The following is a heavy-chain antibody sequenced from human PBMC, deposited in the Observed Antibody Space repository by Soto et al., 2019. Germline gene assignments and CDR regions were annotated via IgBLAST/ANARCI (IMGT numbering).Heavy chain of an antibody. Sequence: QVQLQESGPGLVKPSQTLSLTCTVSGGSINSGGYCWSWIRQHPGKGLDWIGCISYGGSTSYNPSLKSRVTIPVDTSKNQFSLKLTSVTAADTAVYYCSRGILVWGQGALITVSS. D-gene: IGHD5-18*01. CDR3: SRGILV. J-gene: IGHJ4*02. CDR2: ISYGGST. CDR1: GGSINSGGYC. V-gene: IGHV4-31*03.